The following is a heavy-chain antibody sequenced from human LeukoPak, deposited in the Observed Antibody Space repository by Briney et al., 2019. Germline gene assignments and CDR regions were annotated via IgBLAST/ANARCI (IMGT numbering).Heavy chain of an antibody. V-gene: IGHV4-39*07. D-gene: IGHD6-6*01. CDR3: VRSSSSIFDY. CDR1: GGSISSSRYY. CDR2: SYHSGCT. J-gene: IGHJ4*02. Sequence: QASETLSLTCTVSGGSISSSRYYWGWIRQPPGKGLEWIGNSYHSGCTYYNPSLKSRVTISVDTSKNQFSVKLSSVTAADPAVYYCVRSSSSIFDYWGQGTLVTVSS.